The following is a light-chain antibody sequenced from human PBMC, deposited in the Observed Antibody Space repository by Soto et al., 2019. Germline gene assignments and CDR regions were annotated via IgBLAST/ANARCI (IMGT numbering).Light chain of an antibody. Sequence: DIQMTQSPSSLSASVGDRVTIACRASQSIANLLNWYQQKPGKAPNLLIYATSNLQNGVPSRFSGSGSGTDFTLTISSLQPEDFATYYCQQSYGSPPYTFGQGTKLEIK. CDR2: ATS. CDR1: QSIANL. CDR3: QQSYGSPPYT. V-gene: IGKV1-39*01. J-gene: IGKJ2*01.